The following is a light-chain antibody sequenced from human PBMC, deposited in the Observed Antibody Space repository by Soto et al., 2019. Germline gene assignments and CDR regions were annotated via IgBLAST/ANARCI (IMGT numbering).Light chain of an antibody. CDR2: HVT. CDR1: SSDIGHYNF. Sequence: QSALTQPASVSGSPGQSITISCTGTSSDIGHYNFVSWYQQHPGKAPKLMIYHVTYRPSGVSNRYSGSKSGNSASLTISGLQADDEADFYCCSLTTSHPFVFGSGTKLTVL. J-gene: IGLJ1*01. CDR3: CSLTTSHPFV. V-gene: IGLV2-14*03.